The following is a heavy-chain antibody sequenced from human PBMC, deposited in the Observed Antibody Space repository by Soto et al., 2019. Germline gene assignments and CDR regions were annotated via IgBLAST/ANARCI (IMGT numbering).Heavy chain of an antibody. CDR1: AFTFKNHW. V-gene: IGHV3-74*01. D-gene: IGHD3-22*01. CDR2: INGDGSFT. CDR3: AREIYDDYDSSGFDH. J-gene: IGHJ4*02. Sequence: EVQLVESGGGLVQPGGSQRLSCAASAFTFKNHWMHWVRQVPGQGPVWVSRINGDGSFTSYADAVKGRFTISRDNAKNTLSLQMNRLRAEDTAVYYCAREIYDDYDSSGFDHWGQGTLVTVSS.